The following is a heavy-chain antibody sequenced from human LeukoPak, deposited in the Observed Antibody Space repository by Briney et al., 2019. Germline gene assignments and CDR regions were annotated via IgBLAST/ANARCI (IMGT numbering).Heavy chain of an antibody. CDR2: IYYSGST. CDR3: ARWGDGIVVVPADSNGDAFDI. V-gene: IGHV4-59*01. Sequence: PSETLSLTCTVSGGSISSYYWSWIRQPPGKGLEWIGYIYYSGSTNYKPSLKSRVTISVDTSKNQFSLKLSSVTAADTAVYYCARWGDGIVVVPADSNGDAFDIWGQGTMVTVSS. J-gene: IGHJ3*02. D-gene: IGHD2-2*01. CDR1: GGSISSYY.